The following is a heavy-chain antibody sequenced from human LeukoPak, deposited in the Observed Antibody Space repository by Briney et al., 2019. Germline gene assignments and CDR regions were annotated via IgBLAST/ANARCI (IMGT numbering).Heavy chain of an antibody. CDR3: AKDRTPWELLTADY. J-gene: IGHJ4*02. D-gene: IGHD1-26*01. CDR1: GFTVSSNY. V-gene: IGHV3-53*01. CDR2: IYSGGST. Sequence: SGGSLRLSCAVSGFTVSSNYMSWVRQAPGKGLEWVSVIYSGGSTYYADSVKGRFTISRDNSKNTLYLQMNSLRAEDTAVYYCAKDRTPWELLTADYWGQGTLVTVSS.